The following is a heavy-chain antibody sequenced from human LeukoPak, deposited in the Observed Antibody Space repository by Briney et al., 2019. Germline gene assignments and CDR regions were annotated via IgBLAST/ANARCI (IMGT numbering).Heavy chain of an antibody. CDR3: ARVAATVVTRTDY. CDR1: GYTFGIYG. J-gene: IGHJ4*02. Sequence: ASVKVSCKASGYTFGIYGISWVRQAPGQGLEWMGWISGYNGNTDYAQNLQGRVTMTTDTSMSTAYMGLRSLTSDDTAVYYCARVAATVVTRTDYWGQGTLVTVSS. CDR2: ISGYNGNT. V-gene: IGHV1-18*01. D-gene: IGHD4-23*01.